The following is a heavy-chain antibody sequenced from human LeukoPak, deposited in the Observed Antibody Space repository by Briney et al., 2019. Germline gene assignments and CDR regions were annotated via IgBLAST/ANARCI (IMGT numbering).Heavy chain of an antibody. Sequence: SETLSLTCTVSGGSNTSYYWSWIRQPPGKGLEWIGYIYYSGSTNYNPSLKSRVTISVDTSKNQFSLKLSSVTAADTAVYYCAREAISRSIDYWGQGTLVTVSS. CDR2: IYYSGST. V-gene: IGHV4-59*01. CDR1: GGSNTSYY. D-gene: IGHD3-9*01. J-gene: IGHJ4*02. CDR3: AREAISRSIDY.